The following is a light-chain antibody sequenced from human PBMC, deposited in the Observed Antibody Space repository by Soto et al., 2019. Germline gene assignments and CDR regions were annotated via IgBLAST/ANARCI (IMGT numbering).Light chain of an antibody. Sequence: EIVLTQSPDTLSLSPGERATLSCRASQSVSASYLAWYQHKPGQAPRLLMYGASRRATGIPDRFSGSGSGTDFTLTISRLEPEDFAVYFCQQYGSSPRTFGQGTELEIK. J-gene: IGKJ2*01. CDR3: QQYGSSPRT. V-gene: IGKV3-20*01. CDR2: GAS. CDR1: QSVSASY.